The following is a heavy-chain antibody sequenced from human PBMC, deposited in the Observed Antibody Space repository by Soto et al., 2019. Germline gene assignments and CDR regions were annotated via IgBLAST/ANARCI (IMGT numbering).Heavy chain of an antibody. V-gene: IGHV4-30-4*01. D-gene: IGHD1-1*01. Sequence: QVQLQESGPGLVKPSQTLSLTCTVSGGSISSGDYYWSWIRQPPGKGLEWIGYIYYSGSTYYNPSLKSRVTISVDTSKNQSSLKLSSVTAADTAVYYCARGTGTPADGALSYYYGMDVWGQGTTVTVSS. CDR3: ARGTGTPADGALSYYYGMDV. CDR1: GGSISSGDYY. CDR2: IYYSGST. J-gene: IGHJ6*02.